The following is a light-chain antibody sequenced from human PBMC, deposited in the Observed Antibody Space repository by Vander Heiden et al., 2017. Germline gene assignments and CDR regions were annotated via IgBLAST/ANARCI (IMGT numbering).Light chain of an antibody. CDR2: DVS. J-gene: IGLJ2*01. CDR1: SSDVGGYNY. CDR3: SSYTSSSTLGVV. V-gene: IGLV2-14*01. Sequence: QSALTQPASVSGSPGQSTTLSCTGTSSDVGGYNYVSWYQQHPGKAPKLMIYDVSNRPSGVSNRFSGSKSGNTASLTISGLQAEDEADYYCSSYTSSSTLGVVFGGGTKLTVL.